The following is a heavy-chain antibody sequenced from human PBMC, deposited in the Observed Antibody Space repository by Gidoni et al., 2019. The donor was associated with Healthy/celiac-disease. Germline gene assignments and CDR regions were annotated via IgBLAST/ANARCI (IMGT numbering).Heavy chain of an antibody. CDR3: ARDGGDIVVVVAATPHYYYGMDV. CDR1: GITFSCCS. V-gene: IGHV3-21*01. Sequence: EVQLVESGGGLVKPGGSLRLSSAASGITFSCCSLSWVPQAPGKGLEWVSSISSSSSYIYYADSVKGRFTISRDNAKNSLYLQMNSLRAEDTAVYYCARDGGDIVVVVAATPHYYYGMDVWGQGTTVTVSS. D-gene: IGHD2-15*01. CDR2: ISSSSSYI. J-gene: IGHJ6*02.